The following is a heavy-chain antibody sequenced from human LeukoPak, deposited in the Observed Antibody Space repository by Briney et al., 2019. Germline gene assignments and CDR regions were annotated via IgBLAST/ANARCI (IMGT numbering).Heavy chain of an antibody. V-gene: IGHV1-2*02. CDR1: GYTFTGYY. Sequence: GSVKVSCKASGYTFTGYYMHWVRQAPGQGLEWVGCINPNSGGTNYAQKFQGRVTMTRDTSISTAYMELSRLRSDDTAVYYCARDSVAVAGTELLFDYWGQGTLVTVSS. J-gene: IGHJ4*02. CDR2: INPNSGGT. CDR3: ARDSVAVAGTELLFDY. D-gene: IGHD6-19*01.